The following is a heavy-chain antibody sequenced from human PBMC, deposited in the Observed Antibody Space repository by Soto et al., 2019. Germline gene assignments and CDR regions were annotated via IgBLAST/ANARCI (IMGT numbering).Heavy chain of an antibody. Sequence: PGGSLRLSCEASGFTFSSYWMHWVRQAPGKGLVWVSRINSDGSDTRYADSVKGRFTVSRDNAKNTLYLQMNSLRAEGTAVYYCAREWAVGGSWGQGTLVTVSS. V-gene: IGHV3-74*01. CDR2: INSDGSDT. D-gene: IGHD3-10*01. J-gene: IGHJ5*02. CDR3: AREWAVGGS. CDR1: GFTFSSYW.